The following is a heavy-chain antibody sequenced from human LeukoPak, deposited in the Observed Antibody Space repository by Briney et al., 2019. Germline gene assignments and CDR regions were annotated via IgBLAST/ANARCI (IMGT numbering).Heavy chain of an antibody. CDR2: ISHDGSNK. J-gene: IGHJ4*02. Sequence: GGSLRLSCAASGFTFSSYAMHWVRQAPGKGLEWVAVISHDGSNKYYADSVKGRFTISRDNSKNTLYLQMNSLRAEDTAVYYCARDRGQTFLFDYWGQGTLVTVSS. CDR1: GFTFSSYA. V-gene: IGHV3-30-3*01. CDR3: ARDRGQTFLFDY. D-gene: IGHD3-10*01.